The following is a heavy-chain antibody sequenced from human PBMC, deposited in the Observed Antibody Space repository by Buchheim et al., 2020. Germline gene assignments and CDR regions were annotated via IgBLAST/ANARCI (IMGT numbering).Heavy chain of an antibody. CDR2: INHSGST. D-gene: IGHD3-3*01. CDR3: AKTPGRRITIFGVVITGPAGWFDP. Sequence: QVQLQQWGAGLLKPSETLSLTCAVYGGSFSGYYWSWIRQPPGKGLEWIGEINHSGSTNYNPSLKSRVTISVETSKNQFSLKLSSVTAADTAVYYCAKTPGRRITIFGVVITGPAGWFDPWGQGTL. J-gene: IGHJ5*02. CDR1: GGSFSGYY. V-gene: IGHV4-34*01.